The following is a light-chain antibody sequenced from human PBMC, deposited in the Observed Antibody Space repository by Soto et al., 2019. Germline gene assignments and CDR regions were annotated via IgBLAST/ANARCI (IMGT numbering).Light chain of an antibody. CDR2: AAS. CDR1: QGISTW. J-gene: IGKJ3*01. CDR3: QQANSFPVT. V-gene: IGKV1D-12*01. Sequence: DIQMTQSPSSVSASVGDRVTMTCRASQGISTWLAWYQQKPGKAPKLLINAASRLQNGVPSRFSGSGSGTEFTLTISSLQAEDFATYFCQQANSFPVTFGPGTKVDIK.